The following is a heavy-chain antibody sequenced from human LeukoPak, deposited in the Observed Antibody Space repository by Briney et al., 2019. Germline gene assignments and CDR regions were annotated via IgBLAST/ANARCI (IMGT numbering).Heavy chain of an antibody. CDR3: ARDHVYCSSTSCYGGPFFYYYGMDV. CDR1: GYSISSGYY. V-gene: IGHV4-38-2*02. J-gene: IGHJ6*04. CDR2: IYHSGST. Sequence: PSETLSLTCAVSGYSISSGYYWGWIRQPPGKGLEWIGSIYHSGSTYYNPSLKSRVTISVGTSKNQFSPKLSSVTAADTAVYYCARDHVYCSSTSCYGGPFFYYYGMDVWGKGTTVTVSS. D-gene: IGHD2-2*01.